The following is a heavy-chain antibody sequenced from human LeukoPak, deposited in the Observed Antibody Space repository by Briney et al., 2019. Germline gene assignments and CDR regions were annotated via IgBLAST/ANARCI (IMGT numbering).Heavy chain of an antibody. CDR2: IRSKAYGGTT. CDR3: TRRSSSWFFDY. J-gene: IGHJ4*02. CDR1: GFTLSNVW. D-gene: IGHD6-13*01. V-gene: IGHV3-49*04. Sequence: PGGSLRLSCAASGFTLSNVWMNWVRQAPGKGLEWVGFIRSKAYGGTTEYAASVKGRFTISRDDSKSIAYLQMNSLKTEDTAVYYCTRRSSSWFFDYWGQGTLVTVSS.